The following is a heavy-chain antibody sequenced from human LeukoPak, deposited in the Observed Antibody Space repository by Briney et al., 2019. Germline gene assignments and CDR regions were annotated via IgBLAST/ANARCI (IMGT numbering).Heavy chain of an antibody. CDR2: IRQDGSEK. D-gene: IGHD3-10*01. CDR1: GFSFSTYW. CDR3: ARDRLVRGVIIDY. V-gene: IGHV3-7*01. J-gene: IGHJ4*02. Sequence: GGSLRLSCETSGFSFSTYWMSWVRQAPGKGLEWVANIRQDGSEKYYADSVKGRFTISRDNAKNSLYLQMNSLRAEDTAVYYCARDRLVRGVIIDYWGQGTLVTVSS.